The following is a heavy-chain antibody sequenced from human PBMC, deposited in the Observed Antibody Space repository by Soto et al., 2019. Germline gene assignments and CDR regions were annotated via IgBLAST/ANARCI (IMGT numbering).Heavy chain of an antibody. CDR2: INPNSGNI. CDR1: GNTFASYD. D-gene: IGHD3-10*01. V-gene: IGHV1-8*01. CDR3: ARGRASGSYYLLDY. J-gene: IGHJ4*02. Sequence: ASVKVSCKASGNTFASYDINWVRQATGHGLEWMGWINPNSGNIGYAQKFQGRVTMTRDTAIRTAYMEVSRLRSDDTAVYYCARGRASGSYYLLDYWGQGTLVTVSS.